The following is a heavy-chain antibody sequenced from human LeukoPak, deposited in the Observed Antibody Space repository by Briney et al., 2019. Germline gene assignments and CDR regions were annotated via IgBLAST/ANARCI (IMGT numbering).Heavy chain of an antibody. J-gene: IGHJ4*02. D-gene: IGHD6-19*01. CDR1: GFIFSSFW. V-gene: IGHV3-74*01. Sequence: GGSLRLSCAASGFIFSSFWMHWVRQVPGKGLVWVSHINSDGRTTDYADSVKGRFTISRDNSKNTLHLQMNSLRAEDTAVYYCAKGHLIAVAGGGYWGQGTLVTVSS. CDR2: INSDGRTT. CDR3: AKGHLIAVAGGGY.